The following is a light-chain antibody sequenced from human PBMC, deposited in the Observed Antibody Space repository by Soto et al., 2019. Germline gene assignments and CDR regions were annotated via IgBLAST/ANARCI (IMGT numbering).Light chain of an antibody. CDR2: DVS. J-gene: IGLJ1*01. Sequence: QSALTQPASVSGSPGQSITISCTGTSSDVGGYNYVSWYQHHPGKGPKLMIYDVSNRPSGVSNRFSGSKSGNTASLTISGLQHEDEADYYCSSYTTSNTRQIVLGTGTMLTVL. CDR1: SSDVGGYNY. V-gene: IGLV2-14*03. CDR3: SSYTTSNTRQIV.